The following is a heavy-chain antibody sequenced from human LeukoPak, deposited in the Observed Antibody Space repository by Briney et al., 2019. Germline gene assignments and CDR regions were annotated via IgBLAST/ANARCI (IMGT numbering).Heavy chain of an antibody. CDR3: AKDRYSSGWYSDFDY. CDR1: GFTFSDYA. Sequence: GGSLRLSCAASGFTFSDYAMHWVRQAPGKGLEWVAVISDDGSNKYYGDSVKGRFTISRDNSKNTVYLQMNSLRAEDTAVYYCAKDRYSSGWYSDFDYWGQGTLVTVSS. V-gene: IGHV3-30*18. D-gene: IGHD6-19*01. J-gene: IGHJ4*02. CDR2: ISDDGSNK.